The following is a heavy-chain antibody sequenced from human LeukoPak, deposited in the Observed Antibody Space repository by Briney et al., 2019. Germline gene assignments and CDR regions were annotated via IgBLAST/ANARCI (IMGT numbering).Heavy chain of an antibody. CDR1: GFDFGRHV. V-gene: IGHV3-23*01. J-gene: IGHJ4*02. CDR2: ISGSGDSV. Sequence: GGSLRLSCAASGFDFGRHVMNCVRQAPGKGLEWVSGISGSGDSVYYAHSMKGRLTISRDNSENTLYLQMNSLRVDDTAVYYCAIKRGGQHVWGQHYYFDYWGQGILVTVSS. D-gene: IGHD4/OR15-4a*01. CDR3: AIKRGGQHVWGQHYYFDY.